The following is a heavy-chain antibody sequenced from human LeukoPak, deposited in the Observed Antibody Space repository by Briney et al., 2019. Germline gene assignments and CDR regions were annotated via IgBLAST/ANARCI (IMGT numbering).Heavy chain of an antibody. CDR2: IYSGGST. V-gene: IGHV3-53*01. J-gene: IGHJ4*02. Sequence: GGSLRLSCAASGFTVSSNYMSWVRQAPGKGLEWVSVIYSGGSTYYADSVKGRFTISRDNSKNTLYLQMNSLRAEDTAVYYCAKDHGLTSGGWYYDYWGQGTLVTVSS. CDR1: GFTVSSNY. CDR3: AKDHGLTSGGWYYDY. D-gene: IGHD6-19*01.